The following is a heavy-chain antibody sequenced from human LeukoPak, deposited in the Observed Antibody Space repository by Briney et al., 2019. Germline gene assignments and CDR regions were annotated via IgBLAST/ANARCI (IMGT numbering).Heavy chain of an antibody. CDR1: GGSISSYY. D-gene: IGHD6-13*01. V-gene: IGHV4-59*01. CDR3: ARVYRSSWVFDY. Sequence: PSETLSLTCTVSGGSISSYYWSWIRQPPAPGKGLEWIEYIYYSGSTNYNPSLKSRVTISVDTSKNQFSLKLSSVTAADTAVYYCARVYRSSWVFDYWGQGTLVTVSS. CDR2: IYYSGST. J-gene: IGHJ4*02.